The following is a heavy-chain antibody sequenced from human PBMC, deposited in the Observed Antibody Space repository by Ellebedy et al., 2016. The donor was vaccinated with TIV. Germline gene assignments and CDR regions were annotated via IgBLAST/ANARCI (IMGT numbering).Heavy chain of an antibody. D-gene: IGHD3-10*01. Sequence: AASVKVSCKASGGTFSSYAISWVRQAPGQGLEWMGRIIPILGIANYAQKFQGRVTITADKSTSTAYMELSSLRSEDTAVYYCALLLRGASIDYWGQGTLVTVSS. J-gene: IGHJ4*02. CDR2: IIPILGIA. CDR3: ALLLRGASIDY. V-gene: IGHV1-69*04. CDR1: GGTFSSYA.